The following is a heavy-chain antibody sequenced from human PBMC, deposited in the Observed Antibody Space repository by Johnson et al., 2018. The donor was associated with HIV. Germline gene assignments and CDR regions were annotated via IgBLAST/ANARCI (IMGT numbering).Heavy chain of an antibody. D-gene: IGHD2-8*01. CDR3: ARDLLYSAFDV. CDR2: ISSNGGST. CDR1: GFTFSSYA. V-gene: IGHV3-64*01. Sequence: VQLVESGGGLVQPGGSLRLSCAASGFTFSSYAMHWVRQAPGKGLEYVSAISSNGGSTYYANSVKGRFTISRDSSKNTLYLQMDSLRAEYTAVYYCARDLLYSAFDVWGQGTMVTVSS. J-gene: IGHJ3*01.